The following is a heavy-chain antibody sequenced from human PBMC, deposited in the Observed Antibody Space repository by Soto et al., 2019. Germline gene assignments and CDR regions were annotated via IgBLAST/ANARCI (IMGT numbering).Heavy chain of an antibody. Sequence: PSETLSLTCTVSGGSISSGDYYWSWIRQPPGKGLEWIGYIYYSGSTYYNPSLKSRVTISVDTSKNQFSLKLSSVTAADTAVYYCARVVNYYDISGYYLDYYYCYGMDVWGQGTTVTVSS. J-gene: IGHJ6*02. CDR2: IYYSGST. CDR1: GGSISSGDYY. CDR3: ARVVNYYDISGYYLDYYYCYGMDV. V-gene: IGHV4-30-4*01. D-gene: IGHD3-22*01.